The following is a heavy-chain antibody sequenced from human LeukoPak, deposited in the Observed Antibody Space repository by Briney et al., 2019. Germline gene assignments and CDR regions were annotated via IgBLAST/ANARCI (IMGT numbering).Heavy chain of an antibody. CDR1: GGSINSYY. D-gene: IGHD1-26*01. Sequence: SETLSLTCTVSGGSINSYYWNWIRRPPGKGLEWIGYIYYNGNTNYSPSLKSRVTMSVDTSKNLLSLKVSSVTAADTAVYYCARGRSNYYGMDVWGQGTTVTVSS. J-gene: IGHJ6*02. CDR3: ARGRSNYYGMDV. V-gene: IGHV4-59*01. CDR2: IYYNGNT.